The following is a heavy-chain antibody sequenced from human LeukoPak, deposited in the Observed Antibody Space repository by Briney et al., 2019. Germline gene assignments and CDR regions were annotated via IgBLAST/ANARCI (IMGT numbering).Heavy chain of an antibody. Sequence: HPGGSLRLSCAASGFTFSSYWMSWVRQAPGKGLEWVANIKQDGSEKYYVDSVKGRFTISRDNAKNSLYLQMNSLRAEDTAVYYCARARGIAAAGIFGGVDYWGQGTLVTVSS. CDR2: IKQDGSEK. CDR1: GFTFSSYW. J-gene: IGHJ4*02. CDR3: ARARGIAAAGIFGGVDY. V-gene: IGHV3-7*01. D-gene: IGHD6-13*01.